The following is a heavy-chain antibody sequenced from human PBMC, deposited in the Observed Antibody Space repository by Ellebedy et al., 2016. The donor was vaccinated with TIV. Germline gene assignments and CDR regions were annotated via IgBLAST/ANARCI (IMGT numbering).Heavy chain of an antibody. J-gene: IGHJ4*02. CDR1: GFTFSSYW. CDR3: ARDSLFGGDCYLDY. V-gene: IGHV3-7*01. D-gene: IGHD2-21*02. Sequence: GESLKISCAASGFTFSSYWMSWVRQAPGKGLEWVANIKQDGSEKYYVDSVKGRFTISRDNAKNSLYLQMNSLRAEDTAVYYCARDSLFGGDCYLDYWGQGTLVTVSS. CDR2: IKQDGSEK.